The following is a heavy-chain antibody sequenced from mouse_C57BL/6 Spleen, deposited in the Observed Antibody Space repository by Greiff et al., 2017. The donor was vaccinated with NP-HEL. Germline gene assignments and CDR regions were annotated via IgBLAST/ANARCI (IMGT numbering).Heavy chain of an antibody. V-gene: IGHV1-9*01. CDR2: ILPGSGST. Sequence: VQLKQSGAELMKPGASVKLSCKATGYTFTGYWIEWVKQRPGHGLEWIGEILPGSGSTNYNEKFKGKATFTADTSSNTAYMQLSSLTTEDSAIYYCARSDYYYGSLYYAMDYWGQGTSVTVSS. D-gene: IGHD1-1*01. CDR1: GYTFTGYW. J-gene: IGHJ4*01. CDR3: ARSDYYYGSLYYAMDY.